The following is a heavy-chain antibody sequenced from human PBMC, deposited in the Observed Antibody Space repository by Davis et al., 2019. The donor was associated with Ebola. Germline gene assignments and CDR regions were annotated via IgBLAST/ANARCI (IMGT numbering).Heavy chain of an antibody. J-gene: IGHJ4*02. Sequence: ASVKVSCKASGYHFTSYALHWVRQAPGQRLEWMGWINVGNGDTKNSQKFQGRVTITRDRAASTAYMVLSNLRSEDTAVYYCARESSGRSIAANDYWGQGTLVTVSS. CDR2: INVGNGDT. V-gene: IGHV1-3*01. CDR3: ARESSGRSIAANDY. D-gene: IGHD6-6*01. CDR1: GYHFTSYA.